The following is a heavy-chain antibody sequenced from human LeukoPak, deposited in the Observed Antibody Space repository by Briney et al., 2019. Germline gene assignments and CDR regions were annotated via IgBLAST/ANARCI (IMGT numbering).Heavy chain of an antibody. CDR2: IYYSGST. Sequence: SGTLSLTCTVSGGSISNYYWSWIRQPPGKGLEWIGYIYYSGSTYYNPSLKSRVTISVDTSKNQFSLKLSSVTAADTAVYYCASPAVIAVAGGDYWGQGTLVTVSS. D-gene: IGHD6-19*01. J-gene: IGHJ4*02. CDR3: ASPAVIAVAGGDY. CDR1: GGSISNYY. V-gene: IGHV4-59*04.